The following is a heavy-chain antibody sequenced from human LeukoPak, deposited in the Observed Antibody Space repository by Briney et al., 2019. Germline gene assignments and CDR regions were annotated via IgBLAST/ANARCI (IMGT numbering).Heavy chain of an antibody. Sequence: GASVKVSCKASGYTFTNYNRHWVRQAPGQGLEWMGTINPSGYRANFAQKFQGRVTMTSDTSTSTVYTELSSLRSEDTAVYYCARLTSTSWYECFDYWGQGTLVTVSS. CDR1: GYTFTNYN. D-gene: IGHD6-13*01. J-gene: IGHJ4*02. V-gene: IGHV1-46*01. CDR3: ARLTSTSWYECFDY. CDR2: INPSGYRA.